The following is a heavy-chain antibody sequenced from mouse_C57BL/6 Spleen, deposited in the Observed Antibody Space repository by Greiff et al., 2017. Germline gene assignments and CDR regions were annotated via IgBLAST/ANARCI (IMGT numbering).Heavy chain of an antibody. J-gene: IGHJ4*01. V-gene: IGHV5-6*01. CDR3: ARHRGSSGSIYYAMDY. CDR2: ISSGGSYT. Sequence: EVKLMESGGDLVKPGGSLKLSCAASGFTFSSYGMSWVRQTPDKRLEWVATISSGGSYTYYPDSVKGRFTISRDNAKNTLYLQMSSLKSEDTAMYYCARHRGSSGSIYYAMDYWGQGTSVTVAS. CDR1: GFTFSSYG. D-gene: IGHD3-2*02.